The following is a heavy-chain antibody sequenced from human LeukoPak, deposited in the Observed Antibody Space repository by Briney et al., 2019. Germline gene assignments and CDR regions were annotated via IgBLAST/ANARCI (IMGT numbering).Heavy chain of an antibody. V-gene: IGHV4-59*01. CDR3: ARDPEGLFAFDT. Sequence: PSETVSLTCTVSGGSISSYYWSWIRQPPGKGLEWIGYIYYSGSTNYNPSLKSRVTISVDPSKHQFSLKLSSVTAADTAVYYCARDPEGLFAFDTWGQGTMVTVSS. J-gene: IGHJ3*02. D-gene: IGHD2-15*01. CDR1: GGSISSYY. CDR2: IYYSGST.